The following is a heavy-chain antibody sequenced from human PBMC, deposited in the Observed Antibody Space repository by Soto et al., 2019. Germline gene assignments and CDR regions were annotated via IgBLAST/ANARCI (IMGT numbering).Heavy chain of an antibody. D-gene: IGHD3-3*01. J-gene: IGHJ3*02. CDR1: GFTFDDYA. CDR3: ARDSYYDFWSGYYNLAFDI. V-gene: IGHV3-9*01. Sequence: EVQLVESGGGLVQPGRSLRLSCAASGFTFDDYAMHWVRQAPGKGLEWVSGISWNSGSIGYADSVKGRFTISRDNAKNSLYLQMNSLRAEDTALYYCARDSYYDFWSGYYNLAFDIWGQGTMVTVSS. CDR2: ISWNSGSI.